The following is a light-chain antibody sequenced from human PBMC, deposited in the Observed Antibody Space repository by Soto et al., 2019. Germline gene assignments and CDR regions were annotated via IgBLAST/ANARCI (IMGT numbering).Light chain of an antibody. CDR3: QQSYTTPFT. CDR2: AAS. V-gene: IGKV1-39*01. J-gene: IGKJ1*01. CDR1: QAIMSY. Sequence: DLQMTQSPSSLSVSVGDRVTITCRASQAIMSYLNWYQHKPGKAPKLLIYAASTLQSGVPSRYSGSGSGTDFTLTISSLQPEDFATYYCQQSYTTPFTFGQGTKVEIK.